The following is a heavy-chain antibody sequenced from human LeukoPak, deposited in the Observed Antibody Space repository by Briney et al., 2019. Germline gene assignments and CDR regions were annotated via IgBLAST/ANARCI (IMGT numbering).Heavy chain of an antibody. D-gene: IGHD3-10*01. CDR3: AKGDYYGSGSTFKNGMDV. V-gene: IGHV3-23*01. J-gene: IGHJ6*02. CDR1: GFTFSSYA. CDR2: VTASAGNT. Sequence: GGSLRLSCAASGFTFSSYAMRWVRQAPGKGLEWVSAVTASAGNTYYADSVKGRFTISRDNSKNTLYLQVNSLRAEDTAVYYCAKGDYYGSGSTFKNGMDVWGQGTTVTVSS.